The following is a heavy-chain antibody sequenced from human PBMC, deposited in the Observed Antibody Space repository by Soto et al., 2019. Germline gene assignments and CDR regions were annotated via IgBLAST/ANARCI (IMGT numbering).Heavy chain of an antibody. V-gene: IGHV3-23*01. CDR3: AKAPAYSSPKYYFDY. D-gene: IGHD6-13*01. Sequence: LRLSCAASGFTFSSYAVTWVRQASGKGLEWVSVIGGSGDTTYYADSVKGRFTISRDNSKNTLYLQMNSLRAEDTAVYYCAKAPAYSSPKYYFDYWGQGTLVTVSS. CDR2: IGGSGDTT. J-gene: IGHJ4*02. CDR1: GFTFSSYA.